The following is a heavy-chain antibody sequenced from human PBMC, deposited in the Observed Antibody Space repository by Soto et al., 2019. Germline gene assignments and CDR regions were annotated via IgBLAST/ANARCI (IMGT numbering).Heavy chain of an antibody. CDR3: VRVRGVKLRYYYGMDV. CDR2: INHSGST. V-gene: IGHV4-34*01. D-gene: IGHD3-10*01. Sequence: SETLSLTCAVYGGSFSGYYWSWIRQPPGKGLEWIGEINHSGSTNYNPSLKSRVTISVDTSKNQFSLKLSSVTAADTAVYYCVRVRGVKLRYYYGMDVWGQGTTVTVSS. CDR1: GGSFSGYY. J-gene: IGHJ6*02.